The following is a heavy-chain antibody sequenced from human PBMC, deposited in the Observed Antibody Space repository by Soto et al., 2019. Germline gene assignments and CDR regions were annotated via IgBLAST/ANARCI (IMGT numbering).Heavy chain of an antibody. CDR1: GFTFSSYG. CDR2: IWYDGSNK. J-gene: IGHJ6*03. D-gene: IGHD3-9*01. V-gene: IGHV3-33*01. Sequence: GGSLRLSCAASGFTFSSYGMHWVRQAPGKGLEWVAVIWYDGSNKYYADSVKGRFTISRDNSKNTLYLQMNSLRAEDTAVYYCARDLYDILTGYGDYYMDVWGKGTTVTVSS. CDR3: ARDLYDILTGYGDYYMDV.